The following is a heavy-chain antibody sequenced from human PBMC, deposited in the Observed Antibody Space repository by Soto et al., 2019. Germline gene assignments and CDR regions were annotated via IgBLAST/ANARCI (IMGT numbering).Heavy chain of an antibody. D-gene: IGHD2-2*01. CDR1: GFTFSSYA. Sequence: GGSLRLSCAASGFTFSSYAMSWVRQAPGKGLEWVSAISGSGGSTYYADSVKGRFTISRDNSKNTLYLQMNSLRAEDTAVYYCAKDSKIVVVPAANYYYYGMDVWGQGTTVTVSS. J-gene: IGHJ6*02. CDR2: ISGSGGST. V-gene: IGHV3-23*01. CDR3: AKDSKIVVVPAANYYYYGMDV.